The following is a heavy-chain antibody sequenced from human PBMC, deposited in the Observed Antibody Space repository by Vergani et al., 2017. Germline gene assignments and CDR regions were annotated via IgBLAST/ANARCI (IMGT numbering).Heavy chain of an antibody. CDR1: GFTFSGSA. CDR2: IRSKANSYAT. D-gene: IGHD6-13*01. Sequence: VQLVESGGGVVQPGRSLRLSCAASGFTFSGSAMHWVRQASGKGLEWVGRIRSKANSYATAYAASVKGRFTISRDDSKNTAYLQMNSLKTEDTAVYYCTPAAGIDYWGQGTLVTVSS. J-gene: IGHJ4*02. CDR3: TPAAGIDY. V-gene: IGHV3-73*01.